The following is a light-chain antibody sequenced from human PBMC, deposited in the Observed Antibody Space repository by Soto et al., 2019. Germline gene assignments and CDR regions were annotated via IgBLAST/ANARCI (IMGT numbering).Light chain of an antibody. Sequence: DIVMTQTPLSLSVTPGQPASISCKSSQSLLGSDGKTYLYWYLQKPGQPPQLLIYQVSNRFSGVXDXXSGSGSGTNFTLKISRVEAEDVGVYYCKHCAQFPQTFGQGTKLEIK. CDR2: QVS. CDR1: QSLLGSDGKTY. V-gene: IGKV2D-29*01. J-gene: IGKJ2*01. CDR3: KHCAQFPQT.